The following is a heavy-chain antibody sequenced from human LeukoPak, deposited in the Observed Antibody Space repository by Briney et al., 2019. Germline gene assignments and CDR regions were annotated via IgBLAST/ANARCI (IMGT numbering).Heavy chain of an antibody. CDR2: IYHSGST. J-gene: IGHJ3*01. V-gene: IGHV4-38-2*01. CDR1: GGSISSGAY. Sequence: SETLSLTCAVSGGSISSGAYWGWVRPPPGNGLEWIGTIYHSGSTYYNPSLNSRVTISIDTSKNQFSLKLSSVTAADTAVYYCANSWYYLDSSGLPKSDAFDRWGQGTLVTVSS. D-gene: IGHD3-22*01. CDR3: ANSWYYLDSSGLPKSDAFDR.